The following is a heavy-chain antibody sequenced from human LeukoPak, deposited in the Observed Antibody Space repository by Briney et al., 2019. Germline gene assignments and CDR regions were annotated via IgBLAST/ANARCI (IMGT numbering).Heavy chain of an antibody. CDR2: IIPIFGTA. Sequence: ASVKVSCKASGGTFSSYAISWVRQAPGQGLEWMGGIIPIFGTANYAQKFQGRVTITADESTSTAYMELSSLRSEDTAVYYCARVEGHRDGYNTPMVYWGQGTLVTVSS. V-gene: IGHV1-69*13. CDR3: ARVEGHRDGYNTPMVY. D-gene: IGHD5-24*01. CDR1: GGTFSSYA. J-gene: IGHJ4*02.